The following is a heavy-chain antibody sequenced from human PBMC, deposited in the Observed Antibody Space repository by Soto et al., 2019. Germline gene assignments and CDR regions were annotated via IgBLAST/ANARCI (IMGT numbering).Heavy chain of an antibody. CDR1: GFTFSRYW. CDR3: AREVHSYGYYYFDY. V-gene: IGHV3-74*01. Sequence: EVQLVESGGGLVQPGGSLRLSCAASGFTFSRYWMHWVRQAPGQGLVWVSRITNDGSSTTYADSVKGRFTISRDNAKNTLYLQVNSLRAEDTAVYYCAREVHSYGYYYFDYWGRGTLVTVSS. D-gene: IGHD5-18*01. CDR2: ITNDGSST. J-gene: IGHJ4*02.